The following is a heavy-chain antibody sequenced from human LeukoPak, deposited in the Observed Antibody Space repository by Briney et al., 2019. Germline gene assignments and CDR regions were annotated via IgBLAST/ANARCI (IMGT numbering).Heavy chain of an antibody. V-gene: IGHV4-59*01. D-gene: IGHD7-27*01. CDR3: ARVALGIPYYFDY. CDR1: GGSISSYY. J-gene: IGHJ4*02. Sequence: PSETLSLTCTVSGGSISSYYWSRIRQPPGKGLEWIGYIYYSGSTNYNPSLKSRVTISVDTSKNQFSLKLSSVTAADTAVYYCARVALGIPYYFDYWGQGTLVTVSS. CDR2: IYYSGST.